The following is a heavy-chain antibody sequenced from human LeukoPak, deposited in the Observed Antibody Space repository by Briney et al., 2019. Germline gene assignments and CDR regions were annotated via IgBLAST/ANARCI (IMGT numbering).Heavy chain of an antibody. V-gene: IGHV3-66*01. CDR2: IYSGGST. J-gene: IGHJ3*02. Sequence: GGSLRLSCAASGFTVSSNYMSWVRQAPGKGLEWVSVIYSGGSTYYADSVKGRFTISRDNSKNTLYLQMNSLRAEDTAVYYCARDLEPYYYDSSGYWPDAFDIWGQGTMVTVSS. CDR1: GFTVSSNY. CDR3: ARDLEPYYYDSSGYWPDAFDI. D-gene: IGHD3-22*01.